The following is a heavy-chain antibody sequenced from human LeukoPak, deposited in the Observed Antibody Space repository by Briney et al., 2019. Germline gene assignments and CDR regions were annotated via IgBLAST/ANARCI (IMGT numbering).Heavy chain of an antibody. Sequence: ASVKVSCKASGYTFTGYYMHWVRQAPGQGLEWMGWINPNSGGTNYAQKFQGRVTMTRDTSISTAYMELSRLRSDDTAVYYCAIVYSSSSGDAFDIWGQGTMVTVSS. CDR2: INPNSGGT. V-gene: IGHV1-2*02. J-gene: IGHJ3*02. CDR1: GYTFTGYY. D-gene: IGHD6-6*01. CDR3: AIVYSSSSGDAFDI.